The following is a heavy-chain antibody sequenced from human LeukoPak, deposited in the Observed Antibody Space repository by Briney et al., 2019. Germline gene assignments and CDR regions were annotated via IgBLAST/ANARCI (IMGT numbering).Heavy chain of an antibody. CDR2: ISSGSSYI. D-gene: IGHD2-2*01. CDR3: ARGVVPTPYYFDY. Sequence: GGSLRLSCAASGLTFSSYSMNWVRQAPGKGLEWVSSISSGSSYIYYADSVRGRFTISRDNAKNSLYLQMNSLRAEDTAVYYCARGVVPTPYYFDYWGQGTLVTVSS. V-gene: IGHV3-21*01. CDR1: GLTFSSYS. J-gene: IGHJ4*02.